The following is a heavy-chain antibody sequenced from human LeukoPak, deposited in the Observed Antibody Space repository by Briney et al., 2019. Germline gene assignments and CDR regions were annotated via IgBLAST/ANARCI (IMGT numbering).Heavy chain of an antibody. CDR2: ISSSGSTI. J-gene: IGHJ4*02. D-gene: IGHD6-13*01. CDR3: AREGIIVAASQY. Sequence: GGSLRLSCAASGFTFSDYYMSWIRQAPGKGLEWISYISSSGSTIYYADSVKGRFTISRDNAKKSLYLQVNSLRAEDTAVYYCAREGIIVAASQYWGQGTLVTVSS. V-gene: IGHV3-11*01. CDR1: GFTFSDYY.